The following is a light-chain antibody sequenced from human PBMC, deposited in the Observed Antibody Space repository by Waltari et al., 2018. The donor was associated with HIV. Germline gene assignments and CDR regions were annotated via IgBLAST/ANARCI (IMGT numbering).Light chain of an antibody. J-gene: IGKJ1*01. V-gene: IGKV3-15*01. CDR1: QTIHNT. Sequence: VMTQSPATLSVSPGERATLSCRASQTIHNTLAWYQQTPGQTPRLLISATATRATGFPVRFSGSGSGTEFTLTISSLQSEDFADYYCQQYNNWPWTFGQGTKVEIK. CDR3: QQYNNWPWT. CDR2: ATA.